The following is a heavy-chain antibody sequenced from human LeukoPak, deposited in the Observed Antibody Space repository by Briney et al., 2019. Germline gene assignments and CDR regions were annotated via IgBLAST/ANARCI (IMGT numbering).Heavy chain of an antibody. CDR1: GFTFSSYW. V-gene: IGHV3-7*03. D-gene: IGHD6-19*01. CDR3: ASGGWHPDY. Sequence: GGSLRLSCAASGFTFSSYWMSWVRQASGKGLEWVANIKQDGSEKYHVDSVKGRFTISRDNAKNSLYLQMNSLRAEDTAVYYCASGGWHPDYWGQGTLVTVSS. CDR2: IKQDGSEK. J-gene: IGHJ4*02.